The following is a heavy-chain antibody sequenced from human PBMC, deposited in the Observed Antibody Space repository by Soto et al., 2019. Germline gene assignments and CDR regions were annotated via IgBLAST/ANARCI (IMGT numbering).Heavy chain of an antibody. Sequence: GASVQVSCQASGYTFPSYGISWVRQAPGQGLEWMGWISAYNGNTNYAQKLQGRVTMTTDTSTSTTYMGLTSLRSYDTAVYYCARDMSIAVAAPGYWGQGTLVTVSS. J-gene: IGHJ4*02. CDR2: ISAYNGNT. D-gene: IGHD6-19*01. V-gene: IGHV1-18*01. CDR3: ARDMSIAVAAPGY. CDR1: GYTFPSYG.